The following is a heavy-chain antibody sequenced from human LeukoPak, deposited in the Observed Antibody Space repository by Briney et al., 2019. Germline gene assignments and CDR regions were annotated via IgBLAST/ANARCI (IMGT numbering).Heavy chain of an antibody. D-gene: IGHD2-2*01. CDR3: AKGLVVPAARGYYFDY. J-gene: IGHJ4*02. Sequence: GGSLRLSCAASGFTFSRSGMHWVRQAPGRGLEWVAFIRFDATTKYYADSVKGRFTISRDNSKNTLYLQMNSLRAEDTAVYYCAKGLVVPAARGYYFDYWGQGTLVTVSS. V-gene: IGHV3-30*02. CDR1: GFTFSRSG. CDR2: IRFDATTK.